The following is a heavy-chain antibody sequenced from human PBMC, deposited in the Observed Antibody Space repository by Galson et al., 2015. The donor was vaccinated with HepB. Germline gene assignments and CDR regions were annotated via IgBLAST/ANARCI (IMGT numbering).Heavy chain of an antibody. Sequence: SLRLSCAPSGFTVSGNHMSWVRQAPGKGLEWVSLIYSSTTTYYADSVKGRFTISRDNSKNALYLQMNSLRAEDTAVYYCARDQGDDYVNNYYYHGMDVWGQGTTVTVSS. CDR1: GFTVSGNH. CDR2: IYSSTTT. D-gene: IGHD3-16*01. CDR3: ARDQGDDYVNNYYYHGMDV. V-gene: IGHV3-66*03. J-gene: IGHJ6*02.